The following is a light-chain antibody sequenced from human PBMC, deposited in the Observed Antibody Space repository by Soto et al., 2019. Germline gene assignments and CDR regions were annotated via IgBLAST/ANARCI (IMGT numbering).Light chain of an antibody. Sequence: PGERVTLSCRASQSVSSSYLTWYQQKPGQAPRLLIYGASTRATSIPARFSGSGSGTDFTLTISSLQPEDFAVYYCQQDYNLPLTFGGGTKVDI. J-gene: IGKJ4*01. CDR2: GAS. CDR3: QQDYNLPLT. V-gene: IGKV3D-7*01. CDR1: QSVSSSY.